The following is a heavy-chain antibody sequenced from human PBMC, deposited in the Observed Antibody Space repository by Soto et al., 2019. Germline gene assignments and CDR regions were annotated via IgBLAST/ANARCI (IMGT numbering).Heavy chain of an antibody. J-gene: IGHJ3*02. CDR3: ARGRGGTYDAFDI. Sequence: QVQLRESGPGLVKPSETLSLTCTVSSSSIGTYFWSWIRQPPGKGLEWIGYIYYSGTTNYNPSLKSRVTIFLDTSKNQFSLRLSSVTAADTAVYYCARGRGGTYDAFDIWGQGTLVTVSS. V-gene: IGHV4-59*01. CDR1: SSSIGTYF. CDR2: IYYSGTT. D-gene: IGHD1-26*01.